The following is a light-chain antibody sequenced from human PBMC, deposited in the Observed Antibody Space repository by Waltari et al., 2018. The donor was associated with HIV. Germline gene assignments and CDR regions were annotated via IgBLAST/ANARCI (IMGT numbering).Light chain of an antibody. Sequence: DIQMTQSTSTLSASVGDRVTITCRASHSIKNWLAWYQQKPGKAPKLLIYKASSLESGVPSRFSVSGSGTPFSLTISSLQPDDFATYYCQQYNSSMITFGPGTKVDIK. CDR1: HSIKNW. CDR3: QQYNSSMIT. V-gene: IGKV1-5*03. CDR2: KAS. J-gene: IGKJ3*01.